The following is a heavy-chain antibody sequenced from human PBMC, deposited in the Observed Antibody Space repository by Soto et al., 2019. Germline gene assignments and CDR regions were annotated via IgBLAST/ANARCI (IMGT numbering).Heavy chain of an antibody. CDR3: TRDIGGKGEY. Sequence: GSLRLSCAASGFTFSSYWMHWVRQVPGKGLLWVSRIDEYGSTINYADSVKGRFTISRDNARNTLYLEMNSLRAEDTALYYCTRDIGGKGEYWGPGTLVTVSS. V-gene: IGHV3-74*01. CDR2: IDEYGSTI. J-gene: IGHJ4*02. CDR1: GFTFSSYW. D-gene: IGHD3-16*01.